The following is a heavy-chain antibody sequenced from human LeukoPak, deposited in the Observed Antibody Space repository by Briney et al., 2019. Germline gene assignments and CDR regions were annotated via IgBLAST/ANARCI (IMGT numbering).Heavy chain of an antibody. Sequence: KASETLSLTCTVSGGSISSSSYYWGWIRQPPGKGLEWIGGIYYSGSTYYNPSLKSRVTISVDTSKNQFSLKLSSVTAADTAVYYCARRWVVITPWFDPWGQGTLVTVSS. J-gene: IGHJ5*02. V-gene: IGHV4-39*01. CDR3: ARRWVVITPWFDP. D-gene: IGHD3-22*01. CDR1: GGSISSSSYY. CDR2: IYYSGST.